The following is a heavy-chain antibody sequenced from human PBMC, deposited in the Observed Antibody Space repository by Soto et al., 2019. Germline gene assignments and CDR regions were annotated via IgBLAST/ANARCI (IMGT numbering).Heavy chain of an antibody. J-gene: IGHJ6*02. Sequence: EVQLVESGGGLVQPGRSLRLSCAASGFTFDDYAMHWVRQAPGKGLEWVSGISWNSGSIGYADSVKGRFTISRDNAKNSLYLQMNSLRAEDTALYYCAKDIARDVAAAGTNYYYYDMDVWGQGTTFTVSS. CDR3: AKDIARDVAAAGTNYYYYDMDV. CDR2: ISWNSGSI. V-gene: IGHV3-9*01. CDR1: GFTFDDYA. D-gene: IGHD6-13*01.